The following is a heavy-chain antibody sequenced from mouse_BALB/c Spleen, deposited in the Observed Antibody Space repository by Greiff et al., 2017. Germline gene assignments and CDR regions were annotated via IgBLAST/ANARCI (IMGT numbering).Heavy chain of an antibody. J-gene: IGHJ4*01. CDR3: ARNGNYEEGPDY. CDR1: GYTFTSYW. CDR2: INPSTGYT. V-gene: IGHV1S26*01. Sequence: VQLQQSGAELVRSGASVKMSCKASGYTFTSYWMHWVKQRPGQGLEWIGYINPSTGYTEYNQKFKDKATLTADKSSSTAYMQLSSLTSEDSAVYYCARNGNYEEGPDYWGQGTSVTVSS. D-gene: IGHD2-1*01.